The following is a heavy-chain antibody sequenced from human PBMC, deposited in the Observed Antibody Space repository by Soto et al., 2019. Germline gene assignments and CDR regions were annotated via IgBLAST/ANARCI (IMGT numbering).Heavy chain of an antibody. Sequence: SETLSLTCAVYGGSFSGYYWGWIRQPPGKGLEWIGEINPSGSTNYNPSLKSRVTISVDTSKKQFSLKLSSVTAADTAVYDCEAHINEDVLRHFYWLDPWGQGTLVTVSS. J-gene: IGHJ5*02. D-gene: IGHD3-9*01. V-gene: IGHV4-34*01. CDR3: EAHINEDVLRHFYWLDP. CDR2: INPSGST. CDR1: GGSFSGYY.